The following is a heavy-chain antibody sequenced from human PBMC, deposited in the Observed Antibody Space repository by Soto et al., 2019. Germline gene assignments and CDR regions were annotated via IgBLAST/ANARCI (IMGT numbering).Heavy chain of an antibody. CDR2: IYHSGST. J-gene: IGHJ4*02. D-gene: IGHD6-19*01. CDR1: GGSISSGGYS. V-gene: IGHV4-30-2*01. CDR3: ARSSGWYGEFDY. Sequence: QLQLQESGSRLVKPSQTLSLTCAVSGGSISSGGYSWSWIRQPPGKGLEWIGYIYHSGSTYYNPSLQSRVTISVDRSKNQFSLKLSSVTAEATAVYYCARSSGWYGEFDYWGQGTLVTVSS.